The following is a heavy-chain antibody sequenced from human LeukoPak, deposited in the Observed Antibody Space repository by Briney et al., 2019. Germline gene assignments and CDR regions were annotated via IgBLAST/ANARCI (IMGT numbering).Heavy chain of an antibody. V-gene: IGHV4-39*07. CDR3: ARLAVRFSWIQLWLYAFDI. Sequence: PSETLSLTCTVSGGSISSSSYYWGWIRQPPGKGLEWIGSIYYSGSTYYNPSLKSRVTISVDTSKNQFSLKLSSVTAADTAVYYCARLAVRFSWIQLWLYAFDIWGQGTMVTVSS. J-gene: IGHJ3*02. CDR2: IYYSGST. CDR1: GGSISSSSYY. D-gene: IGHD5-18*01.